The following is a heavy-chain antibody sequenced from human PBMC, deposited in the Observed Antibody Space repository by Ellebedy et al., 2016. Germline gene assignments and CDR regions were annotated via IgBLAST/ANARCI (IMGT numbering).Heavy chain of an antibody. CDR2: IIPIFGTA. V-gene: IGHV1-69*13. CDR3: ALCIVATGDYYYYGMDV. J-gene: IGHJ6*02. D-gene: IGHD5-12*01. Sequence: SVKVSCXASGGTFSSYAISWVRQAPGQGLEWMGGIIPIFGTANYAQKFQGRVTITADESTSTAYMELSSLRSEDTAVYYCALCIVATGDYYYYGMDVWGQGTTVTVSS. CDR1: GGTFSSYA.